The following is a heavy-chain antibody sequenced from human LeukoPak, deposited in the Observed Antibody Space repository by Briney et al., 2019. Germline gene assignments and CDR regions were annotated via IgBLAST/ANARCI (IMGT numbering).Heavy chain of an antibody. CDR1: GFTFGDYA. CDR2: IRSKAYGGTT. D-gene: IGHD1-14*01. Sequence: GGSLRLSCTASGFTFGDYAVDWVRQAPGKGLEWVGFIRSKAYGGTTEYAASVRGRFTISRDDSKSIAYLQMNSLKTEDTAVYYCTTGRLDFDYWGQGTLVTVSS. J-gene: IGHJ4*02. CDR3: TTGRLDFDY. V-gene: IGHV3-49*04.